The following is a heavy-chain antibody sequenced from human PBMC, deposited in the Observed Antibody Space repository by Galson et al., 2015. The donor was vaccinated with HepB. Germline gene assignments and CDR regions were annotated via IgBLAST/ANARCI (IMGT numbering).Heavy chain of an antibody. V-gene: IGHV3-48*03. Sequence: SLRLSCAASGFTFSSYEMNWVRQAPGKGLEWVSYISSSGSTIYYADSVKGRFTISRDNAKNSLYLQMNSLRAEDTAVYYCARGYYDSSGFLSYWGQGTLVTVSS. CDR3: ARGYYDSSGFLSY. J-gene: IGHJ4*02. CDR2: ISSSGSTI. CDR1: GFTFSSYE. D-gene: IGHD3-22*01.